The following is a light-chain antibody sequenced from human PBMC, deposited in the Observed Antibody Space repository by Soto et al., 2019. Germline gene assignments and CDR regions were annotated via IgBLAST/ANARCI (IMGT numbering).Light chain of an antibody. J-gene: IGKJ1*01. CDR1: QSVSRSY. Sequence: EIVLTQSPGTLSLSPGESATLSCRASQSVSRSYISWYHQKPGQAPRLLIYGASSRATGIPDRFSGSGSGTDFTLTISRLEPEDFAVYYCHQYDVSPRTFGKGTKVEIK. CDR2: GAS. V-gene: IGKV3-20*01. CDR3: HQYDVSPRT.